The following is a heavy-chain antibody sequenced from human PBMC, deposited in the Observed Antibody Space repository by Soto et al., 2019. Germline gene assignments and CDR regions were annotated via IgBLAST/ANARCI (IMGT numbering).Heavy chain of an antibody. Sequence: EVQLLESGGGLVQPGGSLRLSCAASGFTFSSYAMRWVRQAPGKGLEWVSAISGSGGSTYYADSVKGRFTISRDNSKNPLYLQMNSLKAEDTAVYYCARRGSGSYYDCWGQGTLVTVSS. J-gene: IGHJ4*02. V-gene: IGHV3-23*01. CDR2: ISGSGGST. D-gene: IGHD1-26*01. CDR1: GFTFSSYA. CDR3: ARRGSGSYYDC.